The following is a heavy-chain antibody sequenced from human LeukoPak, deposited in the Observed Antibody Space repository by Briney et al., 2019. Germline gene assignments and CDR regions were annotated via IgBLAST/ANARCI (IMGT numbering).Heavy chain of an antibody. V-gene: IGHV3-21*05. CDR3: ARDRAVANVRQVSPFDS. Sequence: GGSLRLSCVASGFSFSSYGMDWIRQAPGKGPEWLSFISTSSSDIHYADSVKGRFTISRDDAKNSVFLQMNSLRAEDTAVYYCARDRAVANVRQVSPFDSCGQGTLVTVSS. J-gene: IGHJ4*02. CDR2: ISTSSSDI. D-gene: IGHD6-19*01. CDR1: GFSFSSYG.